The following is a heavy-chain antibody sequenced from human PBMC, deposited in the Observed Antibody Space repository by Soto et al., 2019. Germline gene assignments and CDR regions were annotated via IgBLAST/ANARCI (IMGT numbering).Heavy chain of an antibody. CDR2: IWYDGSNK. D-gene: IGHD2-21*02. J-gene: IGHJ4*02. V-gene: IGHV3-33*01. Sequence: QVQLVESGGGVVQPGRSLRLSCAASGFTFSDYGMHWVRQAPGKGLEWVAVIWYDGSNKYYADSVKGRFTISRDNSKNTLYLQMNSLRAEDRAVYYCARGPQIVVVTAMDYWGQGTLVTVSS. CDR3: ARGPQIVVVTAMDY. CDR1: GFTFSDYG.